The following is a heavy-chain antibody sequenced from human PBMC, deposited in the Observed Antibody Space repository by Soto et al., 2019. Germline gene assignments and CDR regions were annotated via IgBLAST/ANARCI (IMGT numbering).Heavy chain of an antibody. V-gene: IGHV4-34*01. CDR2: INHSGST. J-gene: IGHJ3*02. CDR3: ARTKGLRRHGAMDT. D-gene: IGHD1-26*01. CDR1: NGSFSGYY. Sequence: QVQLHQWGAGLLKPSETLSLTCTIYNGSFSGYYWGWLRQPPGKGLEWIGHINHSGSTTYNPSFNSRVTIAVDTSENHFSLRLSSMTAADTAVYYCARTKGLRRHGAMDTWGQGTMVTISS.